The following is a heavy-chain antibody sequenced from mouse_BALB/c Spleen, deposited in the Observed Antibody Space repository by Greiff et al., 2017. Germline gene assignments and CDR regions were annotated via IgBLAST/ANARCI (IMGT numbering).Heavy chain of an antibody. D-gene: IGHD1-1*01. V-gene: IGHV5-12-2*01. Sequence: DVQLVESGGGLVQPGGSLKLSCAASGFTFSSYTMSWVRQTPEKRLEWVAYISNGGGSTYYPDTVKGRFTIARDNAKNTLYLQMSSLKSEDTAMYYCARQGYGTLDYWGQGTTLTVSS. CDR3: ARQGYGTLDY. J-gene: IGHJ2*01. CDR2: ISNGGGST. CDR1: GFTFSSYT.